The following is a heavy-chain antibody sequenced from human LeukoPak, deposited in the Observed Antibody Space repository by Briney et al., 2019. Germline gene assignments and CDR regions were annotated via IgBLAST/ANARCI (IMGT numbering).Heavy chain of an antibody. D-gene: IGHD2-2*02. CDR3: ARDKDCSSTSCYTPNDY. Sequence: GSLRLSCAASGFTFSSYSMNWVRQAPGKGLEWVSSISSSSYIYYADSVKGRFTISRDNAKNSLYLQMNSLRAEDTAVYYCARDKDCSSTSCYTPNDYWGQGTLVTVSS. V-gene: IGHV3-21*01. CDR2: ISSSSYI. CDR1: GFTFSSYS. J-gene: IGHJ4*02.